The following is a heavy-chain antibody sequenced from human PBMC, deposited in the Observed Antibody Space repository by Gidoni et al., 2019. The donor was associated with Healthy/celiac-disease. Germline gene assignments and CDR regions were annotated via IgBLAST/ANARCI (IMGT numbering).Heavy chain of an antibody. CDR3: AKVYQIGGDYEDY. Sequence: EVQLLESGGGLVQPGGSLRLSCAASGFPFSSYAMSWVRQAPGKGLEWVSAISGSGGSTYYADSVKGRLTISRDNSKNTLYLQMNSLRAEDTAVYYCAKVYQIGGDYEDYWGQGTLVTVSS. CDR2: ISGSGGST. D-gene: IGHD4-17*01. CDR1: GFPFSSYA. J-gene: IGHJ4*02. V-gene: IGHV3-23*01.